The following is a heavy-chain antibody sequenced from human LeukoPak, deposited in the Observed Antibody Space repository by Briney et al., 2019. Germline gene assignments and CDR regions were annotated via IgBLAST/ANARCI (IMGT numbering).Heavy chain of an antibody. Sequence: GGSLRLSCAASGFTFSSYSMNWVRQAPGKGLEWVSYISSSSSTIYYADSVKGRFTISRDNAKNSLYLQMNSLRAEDTAVYYRARVTWADYGDAFDIWGQGTMVTVSS. V-gene: IGHV3-48*01. D-gene: IGHD4-17*01. J-gene: IGHJ3*02. CDR1: GFTFSSYS. CDR2: ISSSSSTI. CDR3: ARVTWADYGDAFDI.